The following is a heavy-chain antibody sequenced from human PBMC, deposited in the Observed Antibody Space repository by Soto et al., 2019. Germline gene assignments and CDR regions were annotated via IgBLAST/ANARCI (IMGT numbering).Heavy chain of an antibody. CDR2: INHSGST. Sequence: SETLSLTCAVYGGSFSGYYWSWIRQPPGKGLEWIGEINHSGSTNYNPSLKSRVTISVDTSKNQFSLKLYSVTAADTAVYYCARDFGAGAHFDHWGQGSLVTVS. J-gene: IGHJ4*02. D-gene: IGHD3-10*01. CDR3: ARDFGAGAHFDH. CDR1: GGSFSGYY. V-gene: IGHV4-34*01.